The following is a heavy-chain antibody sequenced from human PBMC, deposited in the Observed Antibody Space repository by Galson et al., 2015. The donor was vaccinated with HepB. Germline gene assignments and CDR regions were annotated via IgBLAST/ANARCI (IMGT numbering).Heavy chain of an antibody. J-gene: IGHJ6*02. CDR3: ARQTRGLAPAGNLYGMDV. D-gene: IGHD6-13*01. Sequence: QSGAEVKKPGEPLTISCKGSGYSFTSYWISWVRQMPGKGLEWMGRIDPRDSYTNYSPSFQGHVTISADKSISTAYLQWSSLKASDTAMYYCARQTRGLAPAGNLYGMDVCGQGTTVTVSS. V-gene: IGHV5-10-1*01. CDR1: GYSFTSYW. CDR2: IDPRDSYT.